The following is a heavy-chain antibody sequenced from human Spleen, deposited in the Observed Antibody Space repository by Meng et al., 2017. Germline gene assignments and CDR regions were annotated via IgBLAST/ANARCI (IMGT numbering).Heavy chain of an antibody. Sequence: VLAGLSGDEVRRPRASGKVSCKPSGYNFPAYWLHWVRRAPGQGLEWMGRIDPKSGDTHYAQRFQGRVTMTGDTSISAAYMELSGLRSDDTAMYYCARDEDISAAGKLFGDYWGQGTLVTVSS. CDR3: ARDEDISAAGKLFGDY. J-gene: IGHJ4*02. V-gene: IGHV1-2*06. CDR1: GYNFPAYW. D-gene: IGHD6-13*01. CDR2: IDPKSGDT.